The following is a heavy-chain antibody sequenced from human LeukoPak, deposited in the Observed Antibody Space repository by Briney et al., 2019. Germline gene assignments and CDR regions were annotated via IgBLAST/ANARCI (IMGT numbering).Heavy chain of an antibody. V-gene: IGHV1-69*01. CDR1: GGTFSSYA. CDR2: IIPIFGTA. CDR3: AIGYDILTGYSIYYYYYYMDV. J-gene: IGHJ6*03. Sequence: GSSVKVSCKASGGTFSSYAISWVRQAPGQRLEWMGGIIPIFGTANYAQKFQGRVTITADESTSTAYMELSSLRSEDTAVYYCAIGYDILTGYSIYYYYYYMDVWGKGTTVTVSS. D-gene: IGHD3-9*01.